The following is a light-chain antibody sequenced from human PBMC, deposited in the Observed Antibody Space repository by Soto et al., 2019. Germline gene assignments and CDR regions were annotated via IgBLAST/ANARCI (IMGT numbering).Light chain of an antibody. CDR2: EVS. CDR3: QQYNKWPLT. J-gene: IGKJ2*01. Sequence: EIVMTQSPATLSVSPGERATLSCWASQSVSSNLAWYQQNPGQAPRLLIYEVSTRATGIPARFSGSGSGTECTLTISSLQSEDFTVYYCQQYNKWPLTFGQGTKMEIK. CDR1: QSVSSN. V-gene: IGKV3-15*01.